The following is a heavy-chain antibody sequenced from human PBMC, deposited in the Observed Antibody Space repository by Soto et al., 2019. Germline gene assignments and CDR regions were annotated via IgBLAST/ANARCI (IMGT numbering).Heavy chain of an antibody. CDR1: GGSISSGGYY. Sequence: QVQLQESGPGLVKPSQTLSLTCTVSGGSISSGGYYWSWIRQHPGKGLEWIGYIYYSGSTYYNPSLKSRVNISVDTSKNQFSLKLSSVTAADTAVYYCAGYYDSSGYREDAFDIWGQGTMVTVSS. V-gene: IGHV4-31*03. CDR2: IYYSGST. CDR3: AGYYDSSGYREDAFDI. D-gene: IGHD3-22*01. J-gene: IGHJ3*02.